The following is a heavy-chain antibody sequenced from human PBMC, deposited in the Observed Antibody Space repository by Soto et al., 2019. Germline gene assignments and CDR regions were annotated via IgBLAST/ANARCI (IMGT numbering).Heavy chain of an antibody. D-gene: IGHD3-22*01. J-gene: IGHJ6*02. CDR2: IYYSGST. CDR1: GGSISSYY. CDR3: ARECYSSGYYYYYGMDV. Sequence: QVQLQESGPGLVKPSETLSLTCTVSGGSISSYYWSWIRQPPGKGLEWIGYIYYSGSTNYNPSLKGRXTXSIXTSNNRCSLKLRSVTAADPAVYYCARECYSSGYYYYYGMDVWGQGTTVTVSS. V-gene: IGHV4-59*01.